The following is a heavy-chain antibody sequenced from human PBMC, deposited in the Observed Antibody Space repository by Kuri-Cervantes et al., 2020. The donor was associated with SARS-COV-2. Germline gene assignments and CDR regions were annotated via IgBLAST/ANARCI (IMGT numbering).Heavy chain of an antibody. CDR1: GYTFTNYE. V-gene: IGHV1-2*02. Sequence: ASVKVSCKASGYTFTNYEINWVRQATGQGLEWMGWINPNSGGTNYAQKFQGRVTMTRDTSISTAYMELSRLRSDDTAVYYCAVEYSSSSGHQGDDYWGQGTLVTVSS. CDR3: AVEYSSSSGHQGDDY. CDR2: INPNSGGT. D-gene: IGHD6-6*01. J-gene: IGHJ4*02.